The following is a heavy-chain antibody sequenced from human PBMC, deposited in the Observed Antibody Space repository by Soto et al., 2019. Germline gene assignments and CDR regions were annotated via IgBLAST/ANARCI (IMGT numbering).Heavy chain of an antibody. V-gene: IGHV4-59*02. D-gene: IGHD2-8*01. CDR1: GDSVTNYF. CDR3: ARDPDYCTNGVCPIFDF. J-gene: IGHJ4*02. CDR2: MYHGGRT. Sequence: SETLSLTCTLSGDSVTNYFCSWMRQPPGKGLEWIGHMYHGGRTNYSPSLKSRVTMLLHSSKNQFSLNLRSVTAADTAVYFCARDPDYCTNGVCPIFDFWGQGVLVTVSS.